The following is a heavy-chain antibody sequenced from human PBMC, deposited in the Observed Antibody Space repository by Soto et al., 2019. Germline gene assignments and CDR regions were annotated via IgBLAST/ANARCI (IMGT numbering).Heavy chain of an antibody. CDR2: ISGSGGST. Sequence: GSLRLSCAASGFTFSSYAMSWVRQAPGKGLEWVSAISGSGGSTYYADSVKGRFTISRDNSKNTLYLQMNSLRAEDTAVYYCAKAAASSSWFYYYMDVWGKGTTVTVSS. CDR1: GFTFSSYA. V-gene: IGHV3-23*01. J-gene: IGHJ6*03. CDR3: AKAAASSSWFYYYMDV. D-gene: IGHD6-13*01.